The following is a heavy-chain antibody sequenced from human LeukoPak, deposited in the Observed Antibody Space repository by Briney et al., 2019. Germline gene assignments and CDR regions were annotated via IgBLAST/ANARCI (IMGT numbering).Heavy chain of an antibody. CDR3: AFRIAVAGTGAFDI. V-gene: IGHV1-18*01. Sequence: ASVKVSCKASGYTFTSYGISWVRQAPGQGLEWMGWISAYNGNTNYAQKLQGRVTMTTDTSTSTAYMELRSLRSDDTAVYYCAFRIAVAGTGAFDIWGQGTMVTVSS. J-gene: IGHJ3*02. CDR1: GYTFTSYG. CDR2: ISAYNGNT. D-gene: IGHD6-19*01.